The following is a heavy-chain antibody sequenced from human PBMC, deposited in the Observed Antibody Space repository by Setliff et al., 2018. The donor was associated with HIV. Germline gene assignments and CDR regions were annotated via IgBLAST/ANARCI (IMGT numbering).Heavy chain of an antibody. D-gene: IGHD6-19*01. CDR3: ARMRTDASGLFDY. CDR1: GFSLRTSGMC. CDR2: IDWDDAK. J-gene: IGHJ4*02. V-gene: IGHV2-70*17. Sequence: SGPTLVNPTQTLTLTCTFSGFSLRTSGMCVSWIRQPPGKALEWLARIDWDDAKLYNTSLRTRLTVSKDTSKNQVVLTMTNMNPMDTATYYCARMRTDASGLFDYWGQGILVTVSS.